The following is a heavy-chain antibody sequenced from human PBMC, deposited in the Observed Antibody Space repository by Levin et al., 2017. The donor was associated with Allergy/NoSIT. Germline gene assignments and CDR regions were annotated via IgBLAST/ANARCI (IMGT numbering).Heavy chain of an antibody. CDR1: GYTLTELS. V-gene: IGHV1-24*01. CDR2: FDPEDGET. D-gene: IGHD6-19*01. J-gene: IGHJ3*02. CDR3: ATAVAFRGVAHAFDI. Sequence: ASVKVSCKVSGYTLTELSMHWVRQAPGKGLEWMGGFDPEDGETIYAQKFQGRVTMTEDTSTDTAYMELSSLRSEDTAVYYCATAVAFRGVAHAFDIWGQGTMVTVSS.